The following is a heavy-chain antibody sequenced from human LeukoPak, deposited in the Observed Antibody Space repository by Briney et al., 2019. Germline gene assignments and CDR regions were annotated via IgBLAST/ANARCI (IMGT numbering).Heavy chain of an antibody. CDR1: GFTFSSYE. V-gene: IGHV3-48*03. CDR2: ISSSGSTI. Sequence: GGSLRLSCAASGFTFSSYEMNWVRQAPGKGLEWVSYISSSGSTIYYADSVKGRFTISRDNAKNSLYLQMNSLRAEDTAVYYCARGGLRYFDWLLLNYWGQGTLVTVSS. D-gene: IGHD3-9*01. J-gene: IGHJ4*02. CDR3: ARGGLRYFDWLLLNY.